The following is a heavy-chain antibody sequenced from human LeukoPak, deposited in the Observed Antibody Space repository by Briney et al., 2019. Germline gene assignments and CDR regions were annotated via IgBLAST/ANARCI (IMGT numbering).Heavy chain of an antibody. D-gene: IGHD6-19*01. V-gene: IGHV3-74*01. CDR3: ARDGYYSGWYPGGGFSDY. J-gene: IGHJ4*02. CDR1: GFTFSGYW. Sequence: GGSLRPSCAASGFTFSGYWMHWVRQAPEKGLVWVSRINSDGSYTNYADSVKGRFTISRDNSKNTLYLQMNSLRTEDTAVYYCARDGYYSGWYPGGGFSDYWGQGTLVTVSS. CDR2: INSDGSYT.